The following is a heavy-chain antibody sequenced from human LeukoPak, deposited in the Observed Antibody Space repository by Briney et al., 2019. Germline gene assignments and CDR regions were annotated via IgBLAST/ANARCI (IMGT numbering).Heavy chain of an antibody. J-gene: IGHJ4*02. CDR3: ARAFEDIAAALDY. CDR2: ISSSSSYI. CDR1: GFTFGSYS. D-gene: IGHD6-13*01. Sequence: GGSLRLSCAASGFTFGSYSMNWVRQAPGKGLEWVSSISSSSSYIYYADSVKGRFTISRDNAKNSLYLQMNSLRAEDTAVYYCARAFEDIAAALDYWGQGTLVTVSS. V-gene: IGHV3-21*01.